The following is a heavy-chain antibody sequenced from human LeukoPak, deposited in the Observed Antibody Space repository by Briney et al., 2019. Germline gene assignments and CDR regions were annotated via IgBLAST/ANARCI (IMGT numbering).Heavy chain of an antibody. CDR1: GGSISGYY. Sequence: PSETLSLTCTVSGGSISGYYWGWIRQPPGKGLQWIGYIYHSGSTSYSPSLKSRVTISVDTSKNQFSLKLNSVTAADTALYYCARDRDGDGPDYWGQGTLVTVSS. CDR3: ARDRDGDGPDY. D-gene: IGHD4-17*01. V-gene: IGHV4-59*01. CDR2: IYHSGST. J-gene: IGHJ4*02.